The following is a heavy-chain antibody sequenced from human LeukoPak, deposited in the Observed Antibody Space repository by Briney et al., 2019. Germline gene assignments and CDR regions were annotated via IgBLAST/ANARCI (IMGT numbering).Heavy chain of an antibody. V-gene: IGHV3-30*18. CDR3: AKGKYYYGSGSYFVHTLDY. CDR1: GFTFSSYG. D-gene: IGHD3-10*01. J-gene: IGHJ4*02. Sequence: GGSLRLSCAASGFTFSSYGMHWVRQAPGKGLEWVAVISYDGSNKYYADSVKGRFTISRDNSKNTLYLQMNSLRAEDTAVYYCAKGKYYYGSGSYFVHTLDYWGQGTLVTVSS. CDR2: ISYDGSNK.